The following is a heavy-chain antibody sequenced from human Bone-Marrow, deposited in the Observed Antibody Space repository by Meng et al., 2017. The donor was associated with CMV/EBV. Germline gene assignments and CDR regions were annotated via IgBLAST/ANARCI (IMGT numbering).Heavy chain of an antibody. V-gene: IGHV3-20*04. CDR3: ARGGEYQLLYKPPGFNY. CDR1: GFTFDDYG. J-gene: IGHJ4*02. D-gene: IGHD2-2*02. CDR2: INWNGGST. Sequence: GGSLRLSCAASGFTFDDYGMSWVRQAPGKGLEWVSGINWNGGSTGYADSVKGRFIISRDNAKNSLYLQMNSLRAEDTALYYCARGGEYQLLYKPPGFNYWGRGTLATVSS.